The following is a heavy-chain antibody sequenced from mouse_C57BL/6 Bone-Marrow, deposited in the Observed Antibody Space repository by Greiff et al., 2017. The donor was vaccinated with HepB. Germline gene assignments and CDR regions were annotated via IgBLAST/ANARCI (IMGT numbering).Heavy chain of an antibody. J-gene: IGHJ1*03. D-gene: IGHD1-1*01. Sequence: QVQLKESGAELARPGASVKLSCKASGYTFTSYGISWVKQRTGQGLEWIGEIYPRSGNTYYNEKFKGKATLTADKSSSTAYMELRSLTSEDSAVYFCARWDTTVVSYFDVWGTGTTVTVSS. CDR2: IYPRSGNT. CDR1: GYTFTSYG. CDR3: ARWDTTVVSYFDV. V-gene: IGHV1-81*01.